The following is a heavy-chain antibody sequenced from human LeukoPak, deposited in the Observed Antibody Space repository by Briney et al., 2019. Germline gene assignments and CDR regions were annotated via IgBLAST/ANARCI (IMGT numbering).Heavy chain of an antibody. Sequence: GGSLRLSCAASGFIFNTYTMNWVRQAPGKGLEWVSSIGTSSGYIYNADSVKGRFTISRDNAKNSLYLQMNSLRAEDTATYYCAKDDGWLHYYHWGQGTLVTVSS. CDR1: GFIFNTYT. J-gene: IGHJ4*02. D-gene: IGHD3-10*01. V-gene: IGHV3-21*04. CDR3: AKDDGWLHYYH. CDR2: IGTSSGYI.